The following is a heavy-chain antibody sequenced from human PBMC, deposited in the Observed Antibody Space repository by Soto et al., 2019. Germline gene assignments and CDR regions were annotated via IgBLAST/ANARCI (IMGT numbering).Heavy chain of an antibody. CDR1: GLTVSSSY. CDR3: AKRRGAGGHFDY. CDR2: IYSAGST. D-gene: IGHD2-15*01. V-gene: IGHV3-53*01. J-gene: IGHJ4*02. Sequence: PGGSLRLSCAASGLTVSSSYMSWVRQAPGKGLQWVSVIYSAGSTYYADSVRGRFTISRDNSKNTLSLQMNSLTAEDTAVYFCAKRRGAGGHFDYWGQGALVTVSS.